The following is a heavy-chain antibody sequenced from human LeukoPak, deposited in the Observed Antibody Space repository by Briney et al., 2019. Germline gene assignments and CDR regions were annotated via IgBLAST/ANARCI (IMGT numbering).Heavy chain of an antibody. J-gene: IGHJ5*02. CDR3: ARDKMGTHNYYYGSGSEGNNWFDP. V-gene: IGHV1-18*01. CDR2: ISAYNGNT. Sequence: ASVKVPCKASGYTFTSYGISWVRQAPGQGLEWMGWISAYNGNTNYAQKLQGRVIMTTDTSTSTAYMELRSLRSDDTAVYYCARDKMGTHNYYYGSGSEGNNWFDPWGQGTLVTVSS. D-gene: IGHD3-10*01. CDR1: GYTFTSYG.